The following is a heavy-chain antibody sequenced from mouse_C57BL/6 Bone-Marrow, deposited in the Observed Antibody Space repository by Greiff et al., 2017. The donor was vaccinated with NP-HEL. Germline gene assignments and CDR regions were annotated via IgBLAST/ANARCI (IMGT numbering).Heavy chain of an antibody. Sequence: QVQLQQPGAELVRPGTSVKLSCKASGYTFTSYWMHWVKQRPGQGLEWIGVIDPSDSYTNYIQKFKGKATLTVDTSSSTAYMQLSSLTSEDSAVYYCARRRGSSFYWYFDVWGTGTTVTVSS. J-gene: IGHJ1*03. CDR2: IDPSDSYT. CDR3: ARRRGSSFYWYFDV. D-gene: IGHD1-1*01. CDR1: GYTFTSYW. V-gene: IGHV1-59*01.